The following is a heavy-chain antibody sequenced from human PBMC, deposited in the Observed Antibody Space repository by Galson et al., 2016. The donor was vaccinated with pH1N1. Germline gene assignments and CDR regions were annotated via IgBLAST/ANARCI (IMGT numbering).Heavy chain of an antibody. Sequence: SLRLSCAASGFPFSDYWMHWVRQAPGKGLVWVARIDNDGRGTSHAVSVRGRFAISRDNAENMLYLQMNSLRTDDTAVYYCARNWWGIDYWGQEPWPPSPQ. J-gene: IGHJ4*01. V-gene: IGHV3-74*01. CDR3: ARNWWGIDY. D-gene: IGHD2-15*01. CDR2: IDNDGRGT. CDR1: GFPFSDYW.